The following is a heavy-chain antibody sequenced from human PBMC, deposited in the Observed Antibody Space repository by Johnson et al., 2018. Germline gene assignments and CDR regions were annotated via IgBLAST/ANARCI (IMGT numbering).Heavy chain of an antibody. CDR2: ISYDGSNK. CDR3: AKEDGGSYYRYFQH. CDR1: GFTFSSYG. D-gene: IGHD1-26*01. Sequence: QVQLVQSGGGVVRPGRSLRLSCAASGFTFSSYGMHWVRQAPGKGLEWVAVISYDGSNKYYADSVKGRFTISRDNSKNTLYLQMNSLRAEDKAVYYCAKEDGGSYYRYFQHWGQGTLVTVSS. J-gene: IGHJ1*01. V-gene: IGHV3-30*18.